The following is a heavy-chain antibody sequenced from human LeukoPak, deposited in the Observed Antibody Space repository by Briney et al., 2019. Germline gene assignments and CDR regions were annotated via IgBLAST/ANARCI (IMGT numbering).Heavy chain of an antibody. Sequence: SETLSLTCTVSGGSISSYYWSWIRQPPGKGLEWIGYIYYSGSTNYNPSLKSRVTISVDTSKNQFSLKLSSVTAADTAVYYCARDQDHDSSGYYRDYWGQGTLVTVSS. CDR3: ARDQDHDSSGYYRDY. J-gene: IGHJ4*02. CDR1: GGSISSYY. D-gene: IGHD3-22*01. CDR2: IYYSGST. V-gene: IGHV4-59*12.